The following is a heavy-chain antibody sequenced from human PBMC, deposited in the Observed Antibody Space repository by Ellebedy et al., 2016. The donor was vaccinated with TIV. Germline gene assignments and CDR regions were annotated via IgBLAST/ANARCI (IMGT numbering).Heavy chain of an antibody. CDR2: ISAGGVRP. V-gene: IGHV3-23*01. D-gene: IGHD3-16*01. CDR1: GFTSSNFA. J-gene: IGHJ4*02. CDR3: AKGSSSGFNYDRVGFAY. Sequence: GGSLRLSCATSGFTSSNFAMHWVRQAPGKGLEWLSVISAGGVRPYHADSVKGRFTIPRDNSRNTLYLQMNRLRTEDTAMYYCAKGSSSGFNYDRVGFAYWGQGTLVTVSS.